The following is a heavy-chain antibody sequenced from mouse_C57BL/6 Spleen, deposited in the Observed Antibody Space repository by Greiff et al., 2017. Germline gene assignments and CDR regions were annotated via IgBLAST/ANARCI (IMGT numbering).Heavy chain of an antibody. D-gene: IGHD1-1*01. CDR2: IDPSDSYT. CDR3: ARSPYYGSSYRYFDY. CDR1: GYTFTSYW. Sequence: VKLQQPGAELVMPGASVKLSCKASGYTFTSYWMHWVKQRPGQGLEWIGEIDPSDSYTNYNQKFKGKSTLTVDKSSSTAYMQLRSLTSEDSAVYYCARSPYYGSSYRYFDYWGQGTTLTVSS. J-gene: IGHJ2*01. V-gene: IGHV1-69*01.